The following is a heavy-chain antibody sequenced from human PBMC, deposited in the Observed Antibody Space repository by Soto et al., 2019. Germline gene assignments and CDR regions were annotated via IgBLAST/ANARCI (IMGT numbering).Heavy chain of an antibody. J-gene: IGHJ4*02. V-gene: IGHV4-4*02. D-gene: IGHD4-17*01. CDR2: VYHSGST. Sequence: QVQLQESGPGLVKPSETLSLTCDVSGDSISSPTWWTWVRQPPGKGLEWIGEVYHSGSTNYNSSLKGRVTISVDKSKNQFSLRLPSVTAADTAVYYCATRAPIDGDPYWGQGTLVTVSS. CDR3: ATRAPIDGDPY. CDR1: GDSISSPTW.